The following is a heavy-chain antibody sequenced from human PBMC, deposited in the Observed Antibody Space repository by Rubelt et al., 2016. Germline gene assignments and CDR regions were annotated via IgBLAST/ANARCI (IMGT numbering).Heavy chain of an antibody. CDR3: ARGNLSKSFGY. V-gene: IGHV3-48*04. CDR1: GFTFNTYW. CDR2: ISGGMETI. Sequence: EVQLVESGGALVQPGGSLRLSCEASGFTFNTYWMHWVRQVPGKGLEWISYISGGMETIYYADSVRGRFTIPGDNATNSLDLQMDSLRGGGRAVYYCARGNLSKSFGYWGQRTRVTVST. D-gene: IGHD4-11*01. J-gene: IGHJ4*02.